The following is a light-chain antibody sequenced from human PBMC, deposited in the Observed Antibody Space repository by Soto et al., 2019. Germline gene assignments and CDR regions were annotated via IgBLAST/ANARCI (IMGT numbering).Light chain of an antibody. Sequence: DIQMTQSPSTLSASIGDRVTITCRASQSISIWLAWYQQKPGKAPKLLIYKASILVSGVPSRFSGSGSGTEFSLSISSLQPDDVAAYYCQHYESYPLSFGGGTRVEIQ. J-gene: IGKJ4*01. V-gene: IGKV1-5*03. CDR3: QHYESYPLS. CDR2: KAS. CDR1: QSISIW.